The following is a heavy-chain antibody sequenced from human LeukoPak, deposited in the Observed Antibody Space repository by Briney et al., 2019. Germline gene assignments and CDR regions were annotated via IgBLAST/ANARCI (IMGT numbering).Heavy chain of an antibody. J-gene: IGHJ4*02. CDR2: INHSGST. CDR3: ARVGYGSGTHEDY. Sequence: SQTLSLTCTVSGGSISSGGYYWSWIRQPPGKGLEWIGEINHSGSTNYNPSLKSRVTISVDTSKNQFSLKLSSVTAADTAVYYCARVGYGSGTHEDYWGQGTLVTVSS. V-gene: IGHV4-30-2*01. D-gene: IGHD3-10*01. CDR1: GGSISSGGYY.